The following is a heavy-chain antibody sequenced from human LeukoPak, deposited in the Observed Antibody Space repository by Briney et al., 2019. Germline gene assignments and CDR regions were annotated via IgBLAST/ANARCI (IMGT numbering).Heavy chain of an antibody. CDR3: ARGGGVIAVAGVDY. J-gene: IGHJ4*02. Sequence: GASVKVSCKASGYTFTGYYMHWVRQAPGQGLEWMGWINPNTNDTNYAQKFQGRVTMTTDTSISTAYMEVTRLRSDDTAVYYCARGGGVIAVAGVDYWGQGTLVTVSS. CDR2: INPNTNDT. CDR1: GYTFTGYY. V-gene: IGHV1-2*02. D-gene: IGHD6-19*01.